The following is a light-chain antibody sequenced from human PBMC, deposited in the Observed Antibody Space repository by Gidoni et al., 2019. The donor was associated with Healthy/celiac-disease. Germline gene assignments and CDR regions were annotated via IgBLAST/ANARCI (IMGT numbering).Light chain of an antibody. V-gene: IGKV1-5*03. J-gene: IGKJ2*02. CDR3: QQYNSYSCT. CDR1: QSISSW. CDR2: KAS. Sequence: DIYMIQSPSTLSASVGDRVTITCRASQSISSWLAWYQQKPGKAPKLLIYKASSLESGAPTRFSGSGSGTEFTLTISSLQPDDFATDYCQQYNSYSCTFGQGTKLEIK.